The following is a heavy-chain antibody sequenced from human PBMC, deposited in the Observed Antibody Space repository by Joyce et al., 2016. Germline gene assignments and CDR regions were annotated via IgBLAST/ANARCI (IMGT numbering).Heavy chain of an antibody. CDR2: IYYTGST. CDR1: GGSISSSTYY. J-gene: IGHJ3*02. Sequence: QLQLQESGPGLVKPSETLSLTCTVSGGSISSSTYYWGWIRQPPGKGLEWIGSIYYTGSTYYNPSLKSRVTISGDMSKNQFSLKLSSVTAADTAVYYCARPTTVVTPRGAFDIWGPGTMVTVSS. V-gene: IGHV4-39*01. D-gene: IGHD4-23*01. CDR3: ARPTTVVTPRGAFDI.